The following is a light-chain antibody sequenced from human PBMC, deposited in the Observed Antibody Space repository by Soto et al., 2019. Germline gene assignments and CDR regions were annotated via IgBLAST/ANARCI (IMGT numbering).Light chain of an antibody. V-gene: IGKV1-8*01. CDR1: QGISSY. CDR2: AAS. CDR3: QQYYSYPAIT. J-gene: IGKJ5*01. Sequence: AIRMTQSPSSLSASTGDRVTITCRASQGISSYLAWYQQKPGKAPKLLIYAASTLPSGVPSRFSGSGSGTDFTPAISCLQSEDFATYYCQQYYSYPAITFGQGTRLAIK.